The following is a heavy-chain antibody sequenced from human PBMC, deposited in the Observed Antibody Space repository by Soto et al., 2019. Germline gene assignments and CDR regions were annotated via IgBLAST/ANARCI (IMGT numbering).Heavy chain of an antibody. V-gene: IGHV4-4*07. J-gene: IGHJ5*02. CDR1: GGTISGYY. Sequence: SETLSLTCTVTGGTISGYYWTWIRQSAGGGLEWIGRIYSSGSTNYNPSLKSRVTISLDTSMNHFSLRLSSVTAADTAIYYCARDSVLAYYSRHRNPYWFDPWGQGTLVTVSS. CDR3: ARDSVLAYYSRHRNPYWFDP. CDR2: IYSSGST. D-gene: IGHD3-10*01.